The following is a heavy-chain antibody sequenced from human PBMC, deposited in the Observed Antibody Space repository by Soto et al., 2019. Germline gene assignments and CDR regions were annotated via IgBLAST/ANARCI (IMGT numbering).Heavy chain of an antibody. CDR1: GFTFSSYS. CDR3: ARARDLVVTAEGY. CDR2: ISSSSSYI. V-gene: IGHV3-21*01. J-gene: IGHJ4*02. D-gene: IGHD2-21*02. Sequence: GGSLRLSCAASGFTFSSYSMNWVRQAPGKGLEWVSSISSSSSYIHYADSVKGRFTISRDNAKNSLYLQMNSLRAEDTAVYYCARARDLVVTAEGYWGQGTLVTVSS.